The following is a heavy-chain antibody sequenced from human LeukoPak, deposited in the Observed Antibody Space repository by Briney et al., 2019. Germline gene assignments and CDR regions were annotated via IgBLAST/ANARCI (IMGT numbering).Heavy chain of an antibody. CDR3: AKGSGDYYGSGSYRYPPDFDY. CDR1: GFTFSSYA. Sequence: GRSLRLSCAASGFTFSSYAMSWVRQAPGKGLEWVSAISGSGGSTYYADSVKGRFTISRDNSKNTLYLQMNSLRAEDTAVYYCAKGSGDYYGSGSYRYPPDFDYWGQGTLVTVSS. V-gene: IGHV3-23*01. J-gene: IGHJ4*02. CDR2: ISGSGGST. D-gene: IGHD3-10*01.